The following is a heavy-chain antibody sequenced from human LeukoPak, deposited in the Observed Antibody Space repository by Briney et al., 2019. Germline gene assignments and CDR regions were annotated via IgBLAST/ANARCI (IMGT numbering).Heavy chain of an antibody. Sequence: ASVKVSCKASGYTFTSYYMHWVRQAPGQGLEWMGRINPNSGGTNYAQKFQGRVTMTRDTSISTAYMELSRLRSDDTAVYYCASAVYDSSGYYYDYWGQGTLVTVSS. CDR1: GYTFTSYY. J-gene: IGHJ4*02. D-gene: IGHD3-22*01. CDR2: INPNSGGT. CDR3: ASAVYDSSGYYYDY. V-gene: IGHV1-2*06.